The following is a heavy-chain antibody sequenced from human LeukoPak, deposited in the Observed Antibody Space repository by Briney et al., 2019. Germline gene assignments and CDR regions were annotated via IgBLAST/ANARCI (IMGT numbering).Heavy chain of an antibody. D-gene: IGHD3-10*01. CDR1: GGSISSGDYY. J-gene: IGHJ4*02. V-gene: IGHV4-30-4*01. CDR2: IYYSGST. CDR3: AVWGMVRGVTLDY. Sequence: PSETLSLTCTVSGGSISSGDYYWSWIRQPPGKGLEWIGYIYYSGSTYYNPSLKSRVTISVDTSKNQLSLKLSSVTAADTAVYYCAVWGMVRGVTLDYWGQGTLVTVSS.